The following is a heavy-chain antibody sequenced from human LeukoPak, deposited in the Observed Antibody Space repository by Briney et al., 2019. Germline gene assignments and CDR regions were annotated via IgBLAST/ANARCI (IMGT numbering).Heavy chain of an antibody. CDR3: ARVGRYYDSSGYDY. D-gene: IGHD3-22*01. CDR2: ISSSSSYI. J-gene: IGHJ4*02. V-gene: IGHV3-21*01. Sequence: GGSLRLSCAASGFTFSSYSMNWVRQAPGKGLEWVSSISSSSSYIYYADSVKGRFTISRDNSKNTLYLQMNSLRAEDTAVYYCARVGRYYDSSGYDYWGQGTLVTVSS. CDR1: GFTFSSYS.